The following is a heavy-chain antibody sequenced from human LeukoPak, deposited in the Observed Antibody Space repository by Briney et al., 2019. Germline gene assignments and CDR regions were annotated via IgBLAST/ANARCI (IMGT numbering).Heavy chain of an antibody. D-gene: IGHD4-11*01. CDR2: ITSSSSHI. CDR1: GFTFSSYS. J-gene: IGHJ6*03. Sequence: GGSLRLSCAASGFTFSSYSVDWVRQAPGKGLERVSSITSSSSHIHYADSVKGRFTISRDNAKNSVYLQMNSLRAEDTAVYYCARVKTGTTVTTFHYYCLDVWGAGTTVTVSS. V-gene: IGHV3-21*01. CDR3: ARVKTGTTVTTFHYYCLDV.